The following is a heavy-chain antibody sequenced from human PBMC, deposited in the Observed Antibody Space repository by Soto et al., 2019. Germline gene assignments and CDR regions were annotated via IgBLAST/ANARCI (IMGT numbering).Heavy chain of an antibody. D-gene: IGHD1-1*01. CDR2: IYYSGST. CDR3: AREGTTVDSYYYYGTDV. CDR1: GGSISSYY. V-gene: IGHV4-59*01. Sequence: QVQLQESGPGLVKPSETLSLTCTVSGGSISSYYWSWIRQPPGKGLEWIGYIYYSGSTNYNPSLKSRVTISVDTSKHQFSLKLSSVTAADTAVYYCAREGTTVDSYYYYGTDVWGQGTTVTVSS. J-gene: IGHJ6*02.